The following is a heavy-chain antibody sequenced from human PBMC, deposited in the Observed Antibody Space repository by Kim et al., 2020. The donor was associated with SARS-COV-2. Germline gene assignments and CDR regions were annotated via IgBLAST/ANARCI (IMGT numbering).Heavy chain of an antibody. CDR2: ISSSGSTI. D-gene: IGHD6-19*01. J-gene: IGHJ3*02. CDR3: ACSPWLVLKAFDI. Sequence: GGSLRLSCAASGFTFSDYYMSWIRQAPGKGLEWVSYISSSGSTIYYADSVKGRFTISRDNAKNSLYLQMNSLRAEDTAVYYCACSPWLVLKAFDIWGQGTMVTVSS. CDR1: GFTFSDYY. V-gene: IGHV3-11*04.